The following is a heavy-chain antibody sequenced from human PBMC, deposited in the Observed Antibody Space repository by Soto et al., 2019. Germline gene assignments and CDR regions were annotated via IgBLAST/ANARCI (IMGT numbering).Heavy chain of an antibody. CDR1: GYTLTELS. V-gene: IGHV1-24*01. J-gene: IGHJ6*02. Sequence: ASVKVSCKVSGYTLTELSMHWVRQAPGKGLEWMGGFDPEDGETIYAQKFQGRVTMTEDTSTDTAYMELSSLRSEDTAVYYCATVVYCSGGSCSDYYFYGMDVWGQGTTVTVSS. CDR2: FDPEDGET. CDR3: ATVVYCSGGSCSDYYFYGMDV. D-gene: IGHD2-15*01.